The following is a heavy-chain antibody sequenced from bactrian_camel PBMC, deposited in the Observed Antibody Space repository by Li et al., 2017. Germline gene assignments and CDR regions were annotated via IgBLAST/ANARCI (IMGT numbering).Heavy chain of an antibody. D-gene: IGHD5*01. CDR1: AFSIGTYC. CDR3: AAAVGGAGWSGPLGASTYDV. Sequence: VQLVESGGGSVQAGGSLRLSCVASAFSIGTYCMGWFRQAPGKEREGVAAIDSDASTSYADSVKGRFTISRGDAKTALYLEMSALTPNDTALYHCAAAVGGAGWSGPLGASTYDVWGQGTQVTVS. J-gene: IGHJ4*01. V-gene: IGHV3S53*01. CDR2: IDSDAST.